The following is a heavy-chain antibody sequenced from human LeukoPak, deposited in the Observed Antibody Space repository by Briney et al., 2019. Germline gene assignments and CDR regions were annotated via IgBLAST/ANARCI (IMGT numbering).Heavy chain of an antibody. J-gene: IGHJ3*02. Sequence: SETLSLTCAVYGGSFSGYYWSWIRQPPGKGLEWIGEINHSGSTNYNPSLKSRVTISVDTSKNQFSLKLSSVTAADTAVYYCARFNESHGYGDKFDAFDIWGQGTMVTVSS. D-gene: IGHD4-17*01. CDR1: GGSFSGYY. V-gene: IGHV4-34*01. CDR3: ARFNESHGYGDKFDAFDI. CDR2: INHSGST.